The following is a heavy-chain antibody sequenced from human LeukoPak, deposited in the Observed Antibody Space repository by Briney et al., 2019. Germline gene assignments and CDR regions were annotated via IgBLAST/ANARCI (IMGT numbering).Heavy chain of an antibody. CDR1: GGTFSSYA. D-gene: IGHD6-6*01. Sequence: SVNVSCKASGGTFSSYAISWVRQAPGQGLEWMGGIIPIFGTANYAQRFRGRVTITADESTSTAYMELSSLRSEDTAVYYCARAPLGIAARDAFDIWGQGTMVTVSS. CDR2: IIPIFGTA. CDR3: ARAPLGIAARDAFDI. V-gene: IGHV1-69*13. J-gene: IGHJ3*02.